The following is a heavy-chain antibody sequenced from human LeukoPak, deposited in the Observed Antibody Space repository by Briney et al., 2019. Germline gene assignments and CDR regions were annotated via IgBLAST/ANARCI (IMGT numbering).Heavy chain of an antibody. CDR2: INPNSGGT. D-gene: IGHD4-17*01. V-gene: IGHV1-2*02. CDR1: GYTFTGYY. J-gene: IGHJ3*02. CDR3: ASGRDYGDERGAFDI. Sequence: ASVKVSCKASGYTFTGYYMHWVRQAPGQGLEWMGWINPNSGGTNYAQKFQGRASMTRDTSISTAYMELYRLRSDDTAVYYCASGRDYGDERGAFDIWGQGTMVTVSS.